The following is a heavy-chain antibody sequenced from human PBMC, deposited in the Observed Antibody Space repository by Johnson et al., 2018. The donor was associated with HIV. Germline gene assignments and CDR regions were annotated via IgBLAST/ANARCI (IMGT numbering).Heavy chain of an antibody. J-gene: IGHJ3*01. D-gene: IGHD6-19*01. CDR3: ARDAVIRSGWYNVDAFDV. V-gene: IGHV3-7*05. CDR1: GFTFSSYW. Sequence: EVQLVESGGGLVKPGGSLRLSCAASGFTFSSYWMSWVRQAPGKGLEWVANIKQDGSEKYYVDSVKGRFTISRDNAKNSLYLQMNSLRAEDTAVYYCARDAVIRSGWYNVDAFDVWGQGTMVTVSS. CDR2: IKQDGSEK.